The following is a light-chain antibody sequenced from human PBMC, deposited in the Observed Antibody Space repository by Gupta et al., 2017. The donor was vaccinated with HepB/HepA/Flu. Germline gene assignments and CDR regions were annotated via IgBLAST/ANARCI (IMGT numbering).Light chain of an antibody. CDR1: RRDIGDYKY. J-gene: IGLJ1*01. Sequence: QSALTQPASVSGSPGQSITISCTGTRRDIGDYKYVSWYQQFPGKAPNLIISEVSYRPAGVSSRFSGSKSGNTASLTISGLQAEDEADYYCSSYSTSNTLVFGTGTQVTVL. V-gene: IGLV2-14*01. CDR2: EVS. CDR3: SSYSTSNTLV.